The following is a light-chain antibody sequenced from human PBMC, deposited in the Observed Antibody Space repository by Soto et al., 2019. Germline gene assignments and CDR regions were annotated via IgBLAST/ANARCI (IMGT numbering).Light chain of an antibody. Sequence: EIVLTQSPATLSLSPGERATLSCRASQSVSSYLAWYQQKPGQAPRLLIYDASNRATGIPARFSGSGSGTDFTLTISRLEPEDFAVYYCQQYGDSSLTFGGGTKV. CDR1: QSVSSY. CDR3: QQYGDSSLT. J-gene: IGKJ4*01. CDR2: DAS. V-gene: IGKV3-11*01.